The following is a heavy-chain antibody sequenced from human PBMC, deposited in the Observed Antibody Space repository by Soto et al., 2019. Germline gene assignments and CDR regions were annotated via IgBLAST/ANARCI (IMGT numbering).Heavy chain of an antibody. V-gene: IGHV4-59*08. J-gene: IGHJ4*02. CDR2: IYYSGST. D-gene: IGHD6-19*01. CDR3: ARHRTVAGILFDY. CDR1: GGSISSYY. Sequence: PSETLSLTCTVSGGSISSYYWSWIRQPPGKGLEWIGYIYYSGSTNYNPSLKSRVTISVDTSKNQFSLKLSSVTAADTAVYYCARHRTVAGILFDYWGQGTPVTVSS.